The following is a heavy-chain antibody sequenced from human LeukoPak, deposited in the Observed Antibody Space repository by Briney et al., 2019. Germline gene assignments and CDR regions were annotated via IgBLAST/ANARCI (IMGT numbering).Heavy chain of an antibody. D-gene: IGHD4/OR15-4a*01. J-gene: IGHJ4*02. CDR2: TSSSDAGK. CDR1: GFSLSSYA. Sequence: GGSLRLSCTVSGFSLSSYALSWVRRAPGKGLEWVSATSSSDAGKYYADSVRGRFTISRDNSKNTLYLQMNSPRAEDTAVYYCARRAGAYSPPYDYWGQGTLVTVSS. CDR3: ARRAGAYSPPYDY. V-gene: IGHV3-23*01.